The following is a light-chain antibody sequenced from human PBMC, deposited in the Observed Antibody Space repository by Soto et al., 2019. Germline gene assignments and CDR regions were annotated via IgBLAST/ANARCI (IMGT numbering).Light chain of an antibody. J-gene: IGLJ2*01. V-gene: IGLV2-14*01. CDR2: DVS. Sequence: QSALTQPASVSGCPGQSITISCTGTSSDVGAYNYVSWYQQHPGKAPQLMIYDVSNRPSGVSNRFSGSKSGNTASLTISGLQAEDEADYYCSSYRSMSTLVFGGGTKLTVL. CDR3: SSYRSMSTLV. CDR1: SSDVGAYNY.